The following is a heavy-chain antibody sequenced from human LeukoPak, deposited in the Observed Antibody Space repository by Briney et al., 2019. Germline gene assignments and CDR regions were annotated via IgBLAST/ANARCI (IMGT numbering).Heavy chain of an antibody. CDR3: ARDYCSTTSCYTESWFDP. V-gene: IGHV1-2*02. CDR1: GYTFTGYY. CDR2: INPSSGGT. D-gene: IGHD2-2*02. Sequence: ASVKVSCKASGYTFTGYYIHWVRQAPGQGLEWMGWINPSSGGTNYAQKFQGRVTTTRDTSLSTAYMELSWLRSDDTAVYYCARDYCSTTSCYTESWFDPWGQGTLVTVSS. J-gene: IGHJ5*02.